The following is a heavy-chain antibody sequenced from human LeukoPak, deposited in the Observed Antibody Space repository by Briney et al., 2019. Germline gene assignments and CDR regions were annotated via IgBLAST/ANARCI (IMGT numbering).Heavy chain of an antibody. Sequence: GGSPRLSCAASGFTFTGNSMHWVRQGPGKGLVWVARIHRDGGMTRYADSVEGRFTISRDNAKNTLYLQMNSLRAEDTAIYYCVRETGTIGYYMDVWGKGTTVTVSS. D-gene: IGHD2-15*01. CDR1: GFTFTGNS. V-gene: IGHV3-74*01. CDR3: VRETGTIGYYMDV. CDR2: IHRDGGMT. J-gene: IGHJ6*03.